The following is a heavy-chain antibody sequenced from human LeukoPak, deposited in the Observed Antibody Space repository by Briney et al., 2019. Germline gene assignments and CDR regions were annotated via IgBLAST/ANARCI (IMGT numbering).Heavy chain of an antibody. J-gene: IGHJ4*02. D-gene: IGHD1-26*01. CDR2: ISGSGGDT. V-gene: IGHV3-23*01. Sequence: GGSLRLSCAASGFTFSNFLMTWVRQAPGKGPEWVSAISGSGGDTYYADSVKGRFTISRDNSKNTLYLQMNSLRAEDTAVYYCAKKGATTGDFDYWGQGTLVTVSS. CDR1: GFTFSNFL. CDR3: AKKGATTGDFDY.